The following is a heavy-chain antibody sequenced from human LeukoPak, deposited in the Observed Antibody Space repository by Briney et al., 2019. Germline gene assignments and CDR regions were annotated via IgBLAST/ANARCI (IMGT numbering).Heavy chain of an antibody. CDR1: GFNLRDYW. CDR3: VRDPSNSGNWFDL. CDR2: LGTDGTYT. V-gene: IGHV3-74*01. J-gene: IGHJ5*01. Sequence: GGSLRLSCAASGFNLRDYWMHWVRQAPGKGLVWVSRLGTDGTYTNYADSVKGRFAISRDNAKNTLYLQMDSLRAEDTAFYYCVRDPSNSGNWFDLWGQGALVTISS. D-gene: IGHD4-11*01.